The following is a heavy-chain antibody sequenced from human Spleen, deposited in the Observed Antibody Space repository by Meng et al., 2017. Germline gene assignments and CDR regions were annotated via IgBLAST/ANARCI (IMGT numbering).Heavy chain of an antibody. CDR2: ISGSGIST. CDR3: ARSPRSWFGEQYDY. Sequence: GESLKISCAASGFSFSYLYMSGVRQGPGKGLEWVSGISGSGISTYYADSVKGRFTISRDNSKNTLYLQMNSLRSEDTAVYYCARSPRSWFGEQYDYWGQGTLVTVSS. J-gene: IGHJ4*02. CDR1: GFSFSYLY. V-gene: IGHV3-23*01. D-gene: IGHD3-10*01.